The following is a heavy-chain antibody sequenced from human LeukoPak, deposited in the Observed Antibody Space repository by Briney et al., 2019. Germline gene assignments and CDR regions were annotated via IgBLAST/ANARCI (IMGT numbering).Heavy chain of an antibody. CDR1: GGSISSYY. Sequence: SETLSLTCTVSGGSISSYYWSWIRQPPGKGLEWIGYIYYSGSTNYNPSLKSRVTISVDTSKNQFSLKLSSVTAADTAVYYCARCRGQWLDNDYWGQGTLVTVSS. V-gene: IGHV4-59*08. CDR3: ARCRGQWLDNDY. CDR2: IYYSGST. J-gene: IGHJ4*02. D-gene: IGHD6-19*01.